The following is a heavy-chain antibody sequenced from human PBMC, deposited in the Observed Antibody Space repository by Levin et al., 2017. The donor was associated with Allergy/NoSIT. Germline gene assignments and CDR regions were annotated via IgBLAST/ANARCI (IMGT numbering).Heavy chain of an antibody. CDR2: IKSQSDGGTS. CDR1: GFIFKSAW. CDR3: TTDNPLYGEYLADSDY. J-gene: IGHJ4*02. D-gene: IGHD4-17*01. V-gene: IGHV3-15*01. Sequence: LSLTCAASGFIFKSAWMSWVRQAPGKGLEWVGRIKSQSDGGTSDYAAPVKGRFIISRDDSKNTLFLQMNSLKIEDTATYYCTTDNPLYGEYLADSDYWGQGTPVTVAS.